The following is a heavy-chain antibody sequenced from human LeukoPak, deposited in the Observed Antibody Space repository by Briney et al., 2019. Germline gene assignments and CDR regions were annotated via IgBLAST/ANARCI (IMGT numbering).Heavy chain of an antibody. J-gene: IGHJ4*02. V-gene: IGHV3-30*04. D-gene: IGHD3-10*01. CDR3: TREGLYYYGSGTYYKLGFDY. CDR1: ELTFISYA. Sequence: SGGSLRLSCAASELTFISYAMHWVRQAPGKGLEWVAVISYDGSNKYYADSVKGRFTISRDNSKNTLYLQMNSLRAEDTAVYYCTREGLYYYGSGTYYKLGFDYWGQGTLVTVSS. CDR2: ISYDGSNK.